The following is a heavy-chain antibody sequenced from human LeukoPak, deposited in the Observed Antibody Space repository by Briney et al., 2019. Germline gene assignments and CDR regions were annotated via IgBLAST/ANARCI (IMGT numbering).Heavy chain of an antibody. CDR2: IYYSGST. CDR3: ARGGSYYGDYSWLDP. CDR1: GGSISSHY. Sequence: PSETLSLTCTVSGGSISSHYWSWIRQPPGKGLEWIGYIYYSGSTNYIPSLKSRVTISVDTSKNQFSLKLSSVTAADTAVYYCARGGSYYGDYSWLDPWGQGTLVTVSS. J-gene: IGHJ5*02. V-gene: IGHV4-59*11. D-gene: IGHD4-17*01.